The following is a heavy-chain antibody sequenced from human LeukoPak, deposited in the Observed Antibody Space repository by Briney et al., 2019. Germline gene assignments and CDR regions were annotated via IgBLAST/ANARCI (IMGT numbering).Heavy chain of an antibody. CDR3: ARHAYHNHNTDYYFAY. V-gene: IGHV5-51*01. D-gene: IGHD3-9*01. CDR1: GYNFTIYW. J-gene: IGHJ4*02. Sequence: GESLKISCKGSGYNFTIYWIGWVRQMPGKGLEWMGIIYPGDSDTRYSPSFQGQVTISADKSINTAYLQWTSLKASDTAIYYCARHAYHNHNTDYYFAYWGQGTLVTVSS. CDR2: IYPGDSDT.